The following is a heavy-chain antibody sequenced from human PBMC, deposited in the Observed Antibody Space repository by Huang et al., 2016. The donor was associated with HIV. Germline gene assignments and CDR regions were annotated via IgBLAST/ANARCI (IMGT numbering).Heavy chain of an antibody. CDR3: ARAKDTWDAYDI. V-gene: IGHV3-30-3*01. CDR1: GFPFNNHA. J-gene: IGHJ3*02. D-gene: IGHD5-18*01. CDR2: ISNDGSNN. Sequence: QVQLVESGGGVVQPGRSLRLSCAASGFPFNNHAMHWVRQAPGKGLDWVAVISNDGSNNYYADSVKGRFTISRDSSKSTLFLHRTSLRTEDTAVYYCARAKDTWDAYDIWGQGTMVIVSS.